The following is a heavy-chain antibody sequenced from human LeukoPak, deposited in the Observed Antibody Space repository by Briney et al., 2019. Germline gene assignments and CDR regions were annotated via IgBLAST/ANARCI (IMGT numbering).Heavy chain of an antibody. Sequence: GESLKISCKGSGYSFTSYWIGWVRQMPGKGLEWMGIIYPGDSDTRYSPSFQGQVTISADKSISTAYLQWSSLKASDTAMYYCARDYGDYGTYYYGMDVWGQGTTVTVSS. CDR2: IYPGDSDT. J-gene: IGHJ6*02. CDR3: ARDYGDYGTYYYGMDV. D-gene: IGHD4-17*01. CDR1: GYSFTSYW. V-gene: IGHV5-51*01.